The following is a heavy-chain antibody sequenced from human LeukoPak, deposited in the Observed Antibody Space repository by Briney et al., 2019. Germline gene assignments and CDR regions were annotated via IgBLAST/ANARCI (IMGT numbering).Heavy chain of an antibody. CDR2: IKSETAGGTT. CDR3: AQGSGQYFYY. CDR1: GLTVSNIW. V-gene: IGHV3-15*07. J-gene: IGHJ4*02. Sequence: AGGSLRLSCAVSGLTVSNIWMNWVRQAPGKGLEWVGHIKSETAGGTTDFAAPVKGRFTISRDDSKNTLFLQLNSLTSDDTAVYYCAQGSGQYFYYWGQGTLVTVSS. D-gene: IGHD2-15*01.